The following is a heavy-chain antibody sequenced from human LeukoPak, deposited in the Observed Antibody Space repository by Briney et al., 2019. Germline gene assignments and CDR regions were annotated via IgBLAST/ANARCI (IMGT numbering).Heavy chain of an antibody. V-gene: IGHV3-21*01. J-gene: IGHJ6*02. CDR2: ISSSSSYI. Sequence: PGGSLRLSCAASGFTFSSYAMSWVRQAPGKGLEWVSSISSSSSYIYYADSVKGRFTISRDNAKNSLYLQMNSLRAEDTAVYYCARAKVAAAGISWKVDYYGMDVWGQGTTVTDSS. CDR1: GFTFSSYA. CDR3: ARAKVAAAGISWKVDYYGMDV. D-gene: IGHD6-13*01.